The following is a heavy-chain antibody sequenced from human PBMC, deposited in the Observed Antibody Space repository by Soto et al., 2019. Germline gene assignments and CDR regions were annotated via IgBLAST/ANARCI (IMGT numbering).Heavy chain of an antibody. CDR3: AKDLEDCSSTICYRYYYYGMDV. Sequence: GGSLRLSCAASGFTFSSYAMSWVRQAPGKGLEWVSAISGSGGSTYYADSVKGRFTISRDNSKNTLYLQMNSLRAEDTAVYYCAKDLEDCSSTICYRYYYYGMDVWGQGTTLTVSS. CDR2: ISGSGGST. CDR1: GFTFSSYA. J-gene: IGHJ6*02. D-gene: IGHD2-2*01. V-gene: IGHV3-23*01.